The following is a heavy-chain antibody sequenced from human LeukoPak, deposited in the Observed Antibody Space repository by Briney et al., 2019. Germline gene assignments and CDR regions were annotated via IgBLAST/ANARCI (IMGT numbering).Heavy chain of an antibody. J-gene: IGHJ4*02. CDR1: GGSISSYY. CDR3: AGLPGYSYGY. D-gene: IGHD5-18*01. V-gene: IGHV4-59*08. Sequence: PSETLSLTCTVSGGSISSYYWSWIRQPPGKGLEWIGYIYYSGSTNYNPSLKSRVTISVDTSKNQFSLKLSSVTAADTAVYYCAGLPGYSYGYWGQGTLVTVSS. CDR2: IYYSGST.